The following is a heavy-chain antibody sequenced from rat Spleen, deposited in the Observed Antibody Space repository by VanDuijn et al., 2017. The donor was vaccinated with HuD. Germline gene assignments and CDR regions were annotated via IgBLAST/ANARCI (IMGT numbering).Heavy chain of an antibody. CDR2: ISYDGSST. CDR1: GFTFSNYD. V-gene: IGHV5-7*01. D-gene: IGHD1-1*01. J-gene: IGHJ3*01. CDR3: AKDLDYSGDNWFGY. Sequence: EVQLVESGGGLVQPGRSMKLSCAASGFTFSNYDMAWVRQAPKKGLEWVATISYDGSSTNYRDSVKGRFTISRDNAKSTLYLQMDSLRSEDTATYYCAKDLDYSGDNWFGYWGQGTLVTVSS.